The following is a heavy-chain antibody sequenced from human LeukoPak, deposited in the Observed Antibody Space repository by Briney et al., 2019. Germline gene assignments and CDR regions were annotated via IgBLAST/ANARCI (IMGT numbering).Heavy chain of an antibody. D-gene: IGHD3-10*01. J-gene: IGHJ6*02. CDR2: ISGSGGSK. CDR1: GFTFSSYA. CDR3: AKLTSASGAYGVDV. Sequence: PGGSLGLSCAASGFTFSSYAMNWVRQAPGKGLEWVSTISGSGGSKHYADSVGGRFTISRDNSKNTVYLQMNSLRAEDTAIYYCAKLTSASGAYGVDVWGQGTTVTVSS. V-gene: IGHV3-23*01.